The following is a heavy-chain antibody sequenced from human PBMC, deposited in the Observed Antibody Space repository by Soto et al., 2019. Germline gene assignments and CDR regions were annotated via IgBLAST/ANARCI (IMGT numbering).Heavy chain of an antibody. J-gene: IGHJ4*02. CDR3: ARAISEQTYYYDGSGYYFDN. CDR1: GYTFTGYY. V-gene: IGHV1-2*04. Sequence: ASVKVSCKASGYTFTGYYMHWVRQATGQGLEWMGWINPNSGGTNYAQKFQGWVTMTSEQSLRTAYMELSRLRSDDTAVYYCARAISEQTYYYDGSGYYFDNWGQGTLVTVSS. D-gene: IGHD3-22*01. CDR2: INPNSGGT.